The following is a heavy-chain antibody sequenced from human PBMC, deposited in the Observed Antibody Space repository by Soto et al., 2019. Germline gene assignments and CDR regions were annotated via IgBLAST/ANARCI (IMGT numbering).Heavy chain of an antibody. D-gene: IGHD4-17*01. CDR1: GGTFSTLG. J-gene: IGHJ4*02. CDR3: AKSAPMDAGDKYYYDF. V-gene: IGHV1-69*13. CDR2: IIPFFGTV. Sequence: SVKVSCKASGGTFSTLGISWLRQSAGQGLEWMGGIIPFFGTVRYSQKFEDRITITADESTNTVYMDLRSLTSEDTAIYYCAKSAPMDAGDKYYYDFWGQGALVTAPQ.